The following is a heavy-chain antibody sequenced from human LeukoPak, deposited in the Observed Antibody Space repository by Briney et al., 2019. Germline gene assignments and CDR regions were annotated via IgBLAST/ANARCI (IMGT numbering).Heavy chain of an antibody. D-gene: IGHD3-10*01. Sequence: RASVKVSCKTSGYTFTGYYMHWVRQAPGQGLEWMGRINPNSGGTNYAQKFQGRVTMTRDTSISTAYMELSRLRSDDTAVYYCARGSSSYYASGSYSPSFDYWGQGTLVTVTS. CDR1: GYTFTGYY. J-gene: IGHJ4*02. CDR3: ARGSSSYYASGSYSPSFDY. CDR2: INPNSGGT. V-gene: IGHV1-2*06.